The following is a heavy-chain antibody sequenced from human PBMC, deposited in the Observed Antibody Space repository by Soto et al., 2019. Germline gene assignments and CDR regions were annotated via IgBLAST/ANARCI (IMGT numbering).Heavy chain of an antibody. CDR2: IIPIFGTA. CDR3: VGSGLVYAIYFDY. J-gene: IGHJ4*02. Sequence: ASVKVSCKASGGTFSSYAISWVRQAPGQGLEWMGGIIPIFGTANYAQKFQGRVTITADESTSTAYMELSSLRSEDTAVYYCVGSGLVYAIYFDYWGQGTLVTVSS. D-gene: IGHD2-8*01. V-gene: IGHV1-69*13. CDR1: GGTFSSYA.